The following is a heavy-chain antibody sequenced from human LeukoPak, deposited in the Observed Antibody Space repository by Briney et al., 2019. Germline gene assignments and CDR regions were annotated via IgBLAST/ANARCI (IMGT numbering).Heavy chain of an antibody. CDR2: IYYSGST. V-gene: IGHV4-39*01. J-gene: IGHJ4*02. Sequence: SETLSLTCTISGGSISSSSYYWGWIRQPPGKGLEWIGSIYYSGSTYYNPSLKSRVTISVDTSKNQFSLKLSSVTAADTAVYYCAGLSLYNTQDYWGQGTLVTVSS. CDR3: AGLSLYNTQDY. D-gene: IGHD5-24*01. CDR1: GGSISSSSYY.